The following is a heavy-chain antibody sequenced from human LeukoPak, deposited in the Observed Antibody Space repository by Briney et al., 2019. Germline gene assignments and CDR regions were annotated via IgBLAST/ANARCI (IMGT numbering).Heavy chain of an antibody. CDR1: GDSVSSNIAS. D-gene: IGHD1-26*01. J-gene: IGHJ3*02. CDR3: ARDAGWDMRHAFDI. V-gene: IGHV6-1*01. Sequence: SQTLSLTCAISGDSVSSNIASWNWIRQSPSRGLEWLGRTFYRSKWYNDYAVSVKGPITINADTSKNQFSLQLNSVTPEDTAVYYCARDAGWDMRHAFDIWGQGTVVTVSA. CDR2: TFYRSKWYN.